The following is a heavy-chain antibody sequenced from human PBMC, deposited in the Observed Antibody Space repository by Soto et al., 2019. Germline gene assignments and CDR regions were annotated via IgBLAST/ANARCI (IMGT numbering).Heavy chain of an antibody. CDR2: INPNSGGT. CDR3: ASSYSNYALIDYYYYGMDV. Sequence: ASVKVSCKASGYTFTGYYMHGVRQAHGQGLEWMGWINPNSGGTNYAQKFQGWVTMTRDTSISTAYMELSRLRSDDTAVYYCASSYSNYALIDYYYYGMDVWGQGTTVTVSS. V-gene: IGHV1-2*04. CDR1: GYTFTGYY. D-gene: IGHD4-4*01. J-gene: IGHJ6*02.